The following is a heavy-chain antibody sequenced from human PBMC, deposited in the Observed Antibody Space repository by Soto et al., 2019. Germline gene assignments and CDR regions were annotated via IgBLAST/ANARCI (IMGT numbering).Heavy chain of an antibody. Sequence: EVQLVESGGGLVQPGGSLRLSCAAAGFSISHYWMSWVRQAPGKGREWVAHIKEDGREKLDADSVKGRFTISRDNAKNTLYLEMDSLRVEDTADYFCSSSEHSAGQHWGQGTLVTVSS. CDR3: SSSEHSAGQH. CDR1: GFSISHYW. V-gene: IGHV3-7*03. D-gene: IGHD6-13*01. CDR2: IKEDGREK. J-gene: IGHJ4*02.